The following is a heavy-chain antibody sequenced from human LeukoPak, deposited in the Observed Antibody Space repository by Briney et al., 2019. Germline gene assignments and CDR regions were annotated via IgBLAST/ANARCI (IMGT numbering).Heavy chain of an antibody. CDR1: GGSISSSNW. D-gene: IGHD3-22*01. V-gene: IGHV4-4*02. Sequence: SGTLSLTCAVSGGSISSSNWWSWVRQPPGKGLEWIGSIYYSGSTYYNPSLKSRVTISVDTSKNQFSLKLSSVTAADTAVYYCASYDSSGYYLDFWGQGTLVTVSS. J-gene: IGHJ4*02. CDR3: ASYDSSGYYLDF. CDR2: IYYSGST.